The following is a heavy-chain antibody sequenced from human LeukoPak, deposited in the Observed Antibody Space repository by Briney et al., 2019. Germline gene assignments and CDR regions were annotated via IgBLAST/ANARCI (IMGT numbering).Heavy chain of an antibody. D-gene: IGHD3-22*01. CDR1: GGSFSDYY. CDR2: INHSGST. V-gene: IGHV4-34*01. Sequence: KPSETLSLTCAVYGGSFSDYYWNWIRQPPGKGLEWIGEINHSGSTNYNPSLKSRVTMSVDTFKNQFSLTLSSVTAADTAVYYCARVQDFETRGYYSGYWGHGTLVTVSS. CDR3: ARVQDFETRGYYSGY. J-gene: IGHJ4*01.